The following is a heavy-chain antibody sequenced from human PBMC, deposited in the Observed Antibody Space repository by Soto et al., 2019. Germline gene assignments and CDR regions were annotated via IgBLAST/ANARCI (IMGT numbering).Heavy chain of an antibody. CDR3: ARGPQGCGGDCYSDY. D-gene: IGHD2-21*02. J-gene: IGHJ4*02. CDR1: GYKFTCYW. V-gene: IGHV5-51*01. Sequence: GESLKISCKGSGYKFTCYWIAWVRQMPGKGLEWMGIIYPGDSDSRYSPSFQGQVTISADKSTGTAYLQWNSLKASDTAMYYCARGPQGCGGDCYSDYWGQGTLVTVSS. CDR2: IYPGDSDS.